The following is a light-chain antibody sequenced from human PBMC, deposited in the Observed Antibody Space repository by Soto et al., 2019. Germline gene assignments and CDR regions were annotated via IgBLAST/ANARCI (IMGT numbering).Light chain of an antibody. CDR3: QQYYSTPPT. Sequence: DIVMTQSPDSLAVSLGERATINCKSSQSVLYSSNNKNYLAWYQQKPGQPPKLLIYWASTRESGVPDRFSGSGSGTDFTPTISSLQAEDVEVYYCQQYYSTPPTLAGGTNVEIK. V-gene: IGKV4-1*01. CDR2: WAS. J-gene: IGKJ4*01. CDR1: QSVLYSSNNKNY.